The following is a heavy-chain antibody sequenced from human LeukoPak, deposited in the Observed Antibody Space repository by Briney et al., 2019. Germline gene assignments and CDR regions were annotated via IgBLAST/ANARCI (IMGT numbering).Heavy chain of an antibody. D-gene: IGHD6-19*01. J-gene: IGHJ4*02. CDR2: ISSSSSYI. CDR1: GFTFSSYS. Sequence: GGSLRLSCAASGFTFSSYSMNWVRQAPGKGLEWVLSISSSSSYIYYADSVKGRFTISRDNAKNSLYLQMNSLRAEDTAVYYCARGAAVAGGYYYFDYWGQGTLVTVSS. V-gene: IGHV3-21*01. CDR3: ARGAAVAGGYYYFDY.